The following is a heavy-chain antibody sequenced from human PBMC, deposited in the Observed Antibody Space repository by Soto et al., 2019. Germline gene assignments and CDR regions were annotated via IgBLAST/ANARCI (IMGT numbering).Heavy chain of an antibody. CDR1: GFTFSSYS. Sequence: SLRLSCAASGFTFSSYSVNWVRQALGKGLEWVSLISNSGSDIYYADSVKGRFTISRDNAKSSLFLQMNNLRAEDTAVYYCARGVKGYSYGLYYFDNWGQGTLVTVSS. CDR2: ISNSGSDI. V-gene: IGHV3-21*01. CDR3: ARGVKGYSYGLYYFDN. J-gene: IGHJ4*02. D-gene: IGHD5-18*01.